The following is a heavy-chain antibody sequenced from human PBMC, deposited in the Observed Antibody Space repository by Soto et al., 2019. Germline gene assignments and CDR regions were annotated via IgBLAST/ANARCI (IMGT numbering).Heavy chain of an antibody. Sequence: QVQLVQSGAEVKKPGASVKVSCKASGDTFTDYYIHWVRQAPGQGLVWMGTVHPSGGHNTYAQHFLGRMTMTRDTSTSTLYMELTSLTSEDTAVYYCARGRHVVVVTAALDYWGQGTLVTVSS. CDR1: GDTFTDYY. CDR3: ARGRHVVVVTAALDY. CDR2: VHPSGGHN. J-gene: IGHJ4*02. D-gene: IGHD2-21*02. V-gene: IGHV1-46*01.